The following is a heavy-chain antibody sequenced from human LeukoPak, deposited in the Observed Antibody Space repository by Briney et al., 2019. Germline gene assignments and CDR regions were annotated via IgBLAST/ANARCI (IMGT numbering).Heavy chain of an antibody. D-gene: IGHD5-12*01. V-gene: IGHV1-46*01. CDR2: INPNSGST. CDR3: AAGYSGYD. J-gene: IGHJ4*02. Sequence: GASVKVSCKASGYSFTSNYMHWVRQAPGQGLEWMGIINPNSGSTSYAQKFQGRISMTRDTSTSTVYMELSSLRSEDTAVYYCAAGYSGYDWGQGTLVTVSS. CDR1: GYSFTSNY.